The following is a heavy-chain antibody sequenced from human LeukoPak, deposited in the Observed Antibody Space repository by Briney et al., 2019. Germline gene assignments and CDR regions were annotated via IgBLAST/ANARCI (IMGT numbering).Heavy chain of an antibody. J-gene: IGHJ4*02. CDR3: ARDLSSLQFDY. CDR2: INEDGSTT. CDR1: GFTFSSNW. D-gene: IGHD5-24*01. Sequence: GGSLRLSCAASGFTFSSNWMHWVRQAPGKGLVWVSRINEDGSTTNYADSVKGRSTIFRDNAKNTLYLQMNSLRAEDTAVYYCARDLSSLQFDYWGQGTLVTVSS. V-gene: IGHV3-74*01.